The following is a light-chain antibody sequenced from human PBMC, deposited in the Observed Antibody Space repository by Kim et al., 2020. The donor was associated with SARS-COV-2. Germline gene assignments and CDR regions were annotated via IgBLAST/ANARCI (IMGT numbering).Light chain of an antibody. Sequence: VAPGKKAGITGSGDKLGGKYACWYQQKPGESPVLVIYQDSRRPPGIPERFCGSNSGNTATLTISGTQAMDEADYYCQAWDSSTAWVFGGGTQLTVL. CDR3: QAWDSSTAWV. CDR2: QDS. CDR1: KLGGKY. V-gene: IGLV3-1*01. J-gene: IGLJ3*02.